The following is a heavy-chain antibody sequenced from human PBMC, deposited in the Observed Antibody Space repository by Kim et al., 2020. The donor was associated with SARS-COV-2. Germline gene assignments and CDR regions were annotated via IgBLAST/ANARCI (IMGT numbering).Heavy chain of an antibody. Sequence: SETLSLTCAVSGFSITSSNWWSWVRQSPGKGLEWIGEIYYGGTTNYNPSLKSRVIISVDKSENQFSLKLSSVTAADTAVYYCARAGWYNDHYYYYAMDVWGQGTTVTVS. CDR1: GFSITSSNW. J-gene: IGHJ6*02. CDR2: IYYGGTT. CDR3: ARAGWYNDHYYYYAMDV. D-gene: IGHD6-19*01. V-gene: IGHV4-4*02.